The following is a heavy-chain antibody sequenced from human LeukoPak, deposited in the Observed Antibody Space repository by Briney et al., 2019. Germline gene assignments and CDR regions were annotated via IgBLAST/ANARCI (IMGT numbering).Heavy chain of an antibody. D-gene: IGHD1-26*01. CDR2: IYHSGST. J-gene: IGHJ4*02. CDR1: GYSISSGYY. V-gene: IGHV4-38-2*02. CDR3: ARLSGSPWY. Sequence: SETLSLTCTVSGYSISSGYYWGWIRQPPGKGLEWIGSIYHSGSTYYNPSLKSRVTISVDTSKNQFSLKLSSVTAADTAVYYCARLSGSPWYWGQGTLVTVSS.